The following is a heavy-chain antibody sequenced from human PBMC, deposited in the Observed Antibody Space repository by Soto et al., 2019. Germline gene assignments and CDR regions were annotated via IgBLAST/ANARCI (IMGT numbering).Heavy chain of an antibody. CDR2: ISSSSSTI. CDR3: ARDGPLMITFGGVMWRTDYGMDV. J-gene: IGHJ6*02. D-gene: IGHD3-16*01. CDR1: GFTFSSYS. Sequence: PGGSLRLSCAASGFTFSSYSMNWVRQAPGKGLEWVSYISSSSSTIYYADSVKGRFTISRDNAKNSLYLQMNSLRAEDTAVYYCARDGPLMITFGGVMWRTDYGMDVWCQGTMVTVSS. V-gene: IGHV3-48*01.